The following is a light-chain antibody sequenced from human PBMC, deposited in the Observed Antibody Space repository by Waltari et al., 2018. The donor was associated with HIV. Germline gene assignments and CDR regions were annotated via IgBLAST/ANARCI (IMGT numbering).Light chain of an antibody. V-gene: IGLV4-69*01. Sequence: QVVLTQSPSASASLGASVKLTCTLSSGPSNSDIAWHQQHPEQGPRFIMRLKSDGTYSRGDGIPARFSGSSSGDERYLTISSLQSEDEADYYCQTWGTGTYVVFGGGTTVTVL. J-gene: IGLJ2*01. CDR3: QTWGTGTYVV. CDR2: LKSDGTY. CDR1: SGPSNSD.